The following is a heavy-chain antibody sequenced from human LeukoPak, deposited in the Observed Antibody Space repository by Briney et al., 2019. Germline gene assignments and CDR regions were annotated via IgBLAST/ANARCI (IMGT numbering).Heavy chain of an antibody. V-gene: IGHV3-21*04. CDR2: ISSSSSYI. J-gene: IGHJ4*02. CDR3: AKIGDPYSSRSFDY. Sequence: GGSLRLSCAASGFTFSSYSMNWVRQAPGKGLEWVSSISSSSSYIYYADSVKGRFTISRDNSKNTLYLQMNSLRAEDTAVYYCAKIGDPYSSRSFDYWGQGTLVTVSS. CDR1: GFTFSSYS. D-gene: IGHD4-11*01.